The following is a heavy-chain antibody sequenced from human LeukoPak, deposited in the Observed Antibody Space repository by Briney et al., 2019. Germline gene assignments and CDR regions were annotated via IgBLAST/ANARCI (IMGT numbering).Heavy chain of an antibody. V-gene: IGHV6-1*01. J-gene: IGHJ6*03. CDR2: TFYWSKWYD. D-gene: IGHD6-6*01. Sequence: SQTLSLTCAISGDSVSSHSSTWDWIRQSPSRGLEWLGRTFYWSKWYDDYAPSVKSRLTIDPDTSKNQFSLQLSSVTPEDTATYICVRERLAPRLGGDSYFYMDVWGEGTTVTVSS. CDR3: VRERLAPRLGGDSYFYMDV. CDR1: GDSVSSHSST.